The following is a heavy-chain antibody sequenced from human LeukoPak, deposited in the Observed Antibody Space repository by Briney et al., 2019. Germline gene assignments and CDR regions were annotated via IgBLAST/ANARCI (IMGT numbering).Heavy chain of an antibody. CDR2: ISWNSGSI. CDR1: GFTFDDYA. CDR3: AKDEGTMVRGVILPDYYYYYMDV. V-gene: IGHV3-9*01. Sequence: PGGSLRLSCAASGFTFDDYAMHWVRQAPGKGLEWVSGISWNSGSIGYADSVKGRFTISRDNAKNSLYLQMNSLRAEDTALYYCAKDEGTMVRGVILPDYYYYYMDVWGKGTTVTVSS. D-gene: IGHD3-10*01. J-gene: IGHJ6*03.